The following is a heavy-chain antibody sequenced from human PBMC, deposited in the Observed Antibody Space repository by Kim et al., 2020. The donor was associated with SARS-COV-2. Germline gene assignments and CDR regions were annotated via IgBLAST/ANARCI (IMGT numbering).Heavy chain of an antibody. V-gene: IGHV1-69*01. D-gene: IGHD1-26*01. Sequence: GTANYAQKFQGRVTITADESTSTAYMELSSLRSEDTAVYYCARDGRWLDYWGQGTLVTVSS. CDR2: GTA. J-gene: IGHJ4*02. CDR3: ARDGRWLDY.